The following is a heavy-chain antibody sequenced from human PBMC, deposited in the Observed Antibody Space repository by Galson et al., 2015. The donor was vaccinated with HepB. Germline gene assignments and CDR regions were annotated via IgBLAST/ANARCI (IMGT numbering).Heavy chain of an antibody. J-gene: IGHJ4*02. CDR3: ATACDCGSGYPY. CDR2: ISGTGTNK. D-gene: IGHD3-3*01. CDR1: GFTFNDYS. Sequence: SLRLSCAASGFTFNDYSMNWVRQAPGKGLEWVAHISGTGTNKYYADSVKGRFSISRDKAKKTLFLQMHSLRDDDTAMYYCATACDCGSGYPYWGQGTLVTVSS. V-gene: IGHV3-48*02.